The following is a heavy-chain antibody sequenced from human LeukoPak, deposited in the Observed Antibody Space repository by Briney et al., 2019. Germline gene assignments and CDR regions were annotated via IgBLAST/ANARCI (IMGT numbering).Heavy chain of an antibody. J-gene: IGHJ4*02. CDR1: GGTFSSYA. V-gene: IGHV1-69*05. CDR3: ARSGGGRSLFDY. Sequence: SVKVSCKASGGTFSSYAISWVRQAPGQGLEWMGGIIPIFGTANYAQKLQGRVTMTTDTSTSTAYMELRSLRSDDTAVYYCARSGGGRSLFDYWGQGTLVTVSS. CDR2: IIPIFGTA. D-gene: IGHD2-15*01.